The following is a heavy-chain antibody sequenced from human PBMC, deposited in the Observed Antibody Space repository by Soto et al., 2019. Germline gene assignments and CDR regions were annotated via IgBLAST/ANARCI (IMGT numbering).Heavy chain of an antibody. V-gene: IGHV4-31*03. CDR2: IYYSGST. J-gene: IGHJ5*02. CDR3: ARSVFP. Sequence: QVQLQESGPGLVKPSQTLSLTCTVSGGSISSGGYYWSWIRQHPGKGLEWIGYIYYSGSTYYKPPXKTRVTTAVDPSKNPFSLKLSSVPAADTAVYYCARSVFPWGRGTLVTVSS. CDR1: GGSISSGGYY.